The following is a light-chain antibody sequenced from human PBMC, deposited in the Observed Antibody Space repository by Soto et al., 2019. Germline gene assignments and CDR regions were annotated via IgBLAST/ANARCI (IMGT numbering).Light chain of an antibody. V-gene: IGKV1-9*01. CDR2: AAS. CDR3: QQLLDTPNT. CDR1: HGISSY. J-gene: IGKJ5*01. Sequence: DLLLPLSPFLLFVSVGVSFTLICLATHGISSYLSWYQQKPGKAPKLLIDAASTLESGVPSRFSATVSGTEFSLTITSLQPEDFATYYCQQLLDTPNTFGQGTRLEIK.